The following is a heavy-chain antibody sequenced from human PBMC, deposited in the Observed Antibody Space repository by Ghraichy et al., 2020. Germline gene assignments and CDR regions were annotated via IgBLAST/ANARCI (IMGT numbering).Heavy chain of an antibody. CDR1: GFTFSGYW. J-gene: IGHJ6*02. Sequence: LNISCAASGFTFSGYWMHWVRQAPGKGLVWVSRINTDGSTTTYADSVKGRFTISRDNAKNTLYLQMNSLRAEDTAVYYCARDIEYWSGYYNGMDVWGQGTTVTVSS. CDR3: ARDIEYWSGYYNGMDV. CDR2: INTDGSTT. D-gene: IGHD3-3*01. V-gene: IGHV3-74*01.